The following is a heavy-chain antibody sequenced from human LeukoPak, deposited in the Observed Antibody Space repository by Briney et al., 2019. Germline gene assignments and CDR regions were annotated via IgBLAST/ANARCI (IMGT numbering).Heavy chain of an antibody. Sequence: GGSLRLSCAASGFTVSSNYMSWVRQAPGKGLEWVSVIYSGGSTYYADSVKGRFTISRDNSKNTLYLQMNSLRAEDTAVYYCARHPMEDCGGDCRYYFDYWGQGTLVNVSS. CDR2: IYSGGST. CDR1: GFTVSSNY. J-gene: IGHJ4*02. CDR3: ARHPMEDCGGDCRYYFDY. V-gene: IGHV3-66*04. D-gene: IGHD2-21*02.